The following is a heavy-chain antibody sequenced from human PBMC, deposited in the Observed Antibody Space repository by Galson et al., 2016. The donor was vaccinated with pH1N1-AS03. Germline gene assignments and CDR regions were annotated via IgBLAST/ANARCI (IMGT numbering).Heavy chain of an antibody. D-gene: IGHD5-12*01. Sequence: LRLSCAASGFTLSKYGMHWVRQAPGKGLEFVSAFSSIGGRTFYANSVKGRFIVSRDTSKNTLSLQVGSLKIEETAVYYCARDDSGYAYWGQGTPVTVSS. CDR1: GFTLSKYG. V-gene: IGHV3-64*01. J-gene: IGHJ4*02. CDR2: FSSIGGRT. CDR3: ARDDSGYAY.